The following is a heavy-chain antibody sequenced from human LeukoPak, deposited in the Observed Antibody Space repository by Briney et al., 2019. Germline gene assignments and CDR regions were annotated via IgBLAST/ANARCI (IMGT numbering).Heavy chain of an antibody. D-gene: IGHD3-9*01. J-gene: IGHJ4*02. CDR1: GGSISSGDYY. CDR3: ARGQYDILTGYYYFDY. Sequence: SQTLSLTCTVSGGSISSGDYYWSWIRQPPGKGLEWFGYIYYSGSTYYNPSLKSRVTISVDTSKNQFSLKLSSVTAADTAVYFCARGQYDILTGYYYFDYWGQGTLVTVSS. CDR2: IYYSGST. V-gene: IGHV4-30-4*01.